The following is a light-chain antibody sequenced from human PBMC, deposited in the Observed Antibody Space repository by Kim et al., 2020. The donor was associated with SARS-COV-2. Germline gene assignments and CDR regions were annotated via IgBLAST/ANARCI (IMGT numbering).Light chain of an antibody. CDR3: QQSYGISWT. CDR1: QSISTY. V-gene: IGKV1-39*01. J-gene: IGKJ1*01. CDR2: AAS. Sequence: DIQMTQSPSSLSAYVGDRVTITCRASQSISTYLNWFQQKPGEPPKLLIYAASNLQRGVPSRFSGSGSGTDFTLTISSLQAEDFASYFCQQSYGISWTFGQGTKVDIK.